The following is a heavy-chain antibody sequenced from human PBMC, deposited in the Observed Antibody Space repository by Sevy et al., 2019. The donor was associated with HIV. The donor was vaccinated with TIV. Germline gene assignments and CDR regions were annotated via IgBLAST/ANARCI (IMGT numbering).Heavy chain of an antibody. CDR2: IWIDGSNK. Sequence: GGSLRLSCAASGFTFSNYGMHWVRQAPGKGLEWVAXIWIDGSNKYYADSVKGRFTISRDNSKNTLYLQMNSLRVEDTAVYFCARGGDFNDRSAKRDFDYWGQGTLVTVSS. V-gene: IGHV3-33*01. J-gene: IGHJ4*02. CDR3: ARGGDFNDRSAKRDFDY. D-gene: IGHD3-22*01. CDR1: GFTFSNYG.